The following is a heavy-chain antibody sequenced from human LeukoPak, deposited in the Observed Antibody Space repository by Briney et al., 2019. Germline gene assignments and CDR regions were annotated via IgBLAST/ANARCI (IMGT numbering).Heavy chain of an antibody. D-gene: IGHD2-15*01. CDR2: IYYSGST. CDR3: ARGRLRYCSGGSCYPGDFDY. CDR1: GGSISSYY. J-gene: IGHJ4*02. V-gene: IGHV4-59*01. Sequence: SETLSLTCTVSGGSISSYYWSWIRQPPGKGLEWIGYIYYSGSTNYNPSLKGRVTISVDTSKNQFSLKLSSVTAADTAVYYCARGRLRYCSGGSCYPGDFDYWGQGTLVTVSS.